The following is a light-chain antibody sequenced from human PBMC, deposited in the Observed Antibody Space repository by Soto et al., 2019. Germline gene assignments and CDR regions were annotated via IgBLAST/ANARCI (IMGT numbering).Light chain of an antibody. CDR3: QQGYSFAFT. J-gene: IGKJ3*01. CDR1: QDISSW. V-gene: IGKV1-12*01. CDR2: AAS. Sequence: DIQMNQSPSSVSASVGDRVTINCRASQDISSWLAWYQQKPGKARKLLIYAASNLQSGVPSRFSGSGSGTDFPLTMSSHQPEDLATYFCQQGYSFAFTFGPGNKV.